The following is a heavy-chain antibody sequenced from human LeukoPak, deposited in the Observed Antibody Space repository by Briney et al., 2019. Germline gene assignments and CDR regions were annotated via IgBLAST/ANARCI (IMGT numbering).Heavy chain of an antibody. D-gene: IGHD1-14*01. Sequence: KSGGSLRLSCAASGFTFSDYYRSWVRQAPGKGLEWVSYISSSGSTIYYADSVKGRFTISIDKYKNTVYLQMNSLTAEDTAVYYCAIRAGTLNFDYWGQGTLVTVSS. CDR3: AIRAGTLNFDY. V-gene: IGHV3-11*01. CDR2: ISSSGSTI. CDR1: GFTFSDYY. J-gene: IGHJ4*02.